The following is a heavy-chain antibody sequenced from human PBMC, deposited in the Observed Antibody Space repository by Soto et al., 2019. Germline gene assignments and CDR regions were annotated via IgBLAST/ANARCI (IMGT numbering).Heavy chain of an antibody. D-gene: IGHD3-9*01. V-gene: IGHV3-15*07. CDR2: VKNNGGAT. Sequence: EVQLVESGGDLVQPGGSLRLSCAASGFIFSHAWFHWVRQPPGKGLELVGRVKNNGGATDYAPSVKGRFIISRDDSKDMVSRQMSRLRTGDTALYYCAADRGPRYDSNRWFDPWGQGTLVTVSP. CDR1: GFIFSHAW. J-gene: IGHJ5*02. CDR3: AADRGPRYDSNRWFDP.